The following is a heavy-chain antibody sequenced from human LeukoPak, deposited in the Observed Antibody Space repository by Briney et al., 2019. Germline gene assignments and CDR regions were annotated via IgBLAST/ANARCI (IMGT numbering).Heavy chain of an antibody. Sequence: ASVKVSCKASGYTFTSYAMHWVRQAPGQRLEWTGWINAGNGNTKYSQEFQGRVTITRDTSASTAYMELSSLRSEDMAVYYCARGLLWFGSGDDFDYWGQGTLVTVSS. D-gene: IGHD3-10*01. J-gene: IGHJ4*02. CDR1: GYTFTSYA. CDR3: ARGLLWFGSGDDFDY. V-gene: IGHV1-3*03. CDR2: INAGNGNT.